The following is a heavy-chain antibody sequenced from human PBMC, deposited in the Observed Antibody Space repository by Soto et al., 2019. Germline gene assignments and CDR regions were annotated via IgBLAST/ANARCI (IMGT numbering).Heavy chain of an antibody. Sequence: GGSLRLSCAASGFTFSSYALSWVRKAPGKGMQCVSTVSGNGLSTYYADSVKGRFTISTDNSRNPLYLQMNSLRAEDTAVYYCAKVQGSGSGLYYFYYYDMDFWGQGTTVTVSS. CDR2: VSGNGLST. V-gene: IGHV3-23*01. D-gene: IGHD3-10*01. CDR3: AKVQGSGSGLYYFYYYDMDF. CDR1: GFTFSSYA. J-gene: IGHJ6*02.